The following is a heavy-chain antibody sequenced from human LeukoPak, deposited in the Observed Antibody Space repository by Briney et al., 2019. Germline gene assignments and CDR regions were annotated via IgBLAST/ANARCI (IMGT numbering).Heavy chain of an antibody. D-gene: IGHD6-13*01. CDR3: ARSGGLYTSTWYFHR. V-gene: IGHV4-39*07. CDR2: IYYSGIT. CDR1: DGSISGSSYY. Sequence: SETLSLTCTVSDGSISGSSYYWGWIRQPPGKGLEWIANIYYSGITYHNPALKSRVTISVNTSKNQFSLQLTSVTAADTAVYYCARSGGLYTSTWYFHRWGQGTLVTVSS. J-gene: IGHJ1*01.